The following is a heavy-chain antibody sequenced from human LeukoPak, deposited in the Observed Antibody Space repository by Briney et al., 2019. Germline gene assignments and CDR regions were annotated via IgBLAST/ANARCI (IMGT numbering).Heavy chain of an antibody. V-gene: IGHV4-31*03. D-gene: IGHD2-2*02. CDR2: INYSGNI. CDR3: ARYDSATISGWFDP. J-gene: IGHJ5*02. CDR1: GGSISSGSHY. Sequence: SQTLSLTCTISGGSISSGSHYWTWIRQHPDKGLEWIGYINYSGNIYYNPSLKSRVTMSVDTSKNQFSLRLSSVTAADTAVYFCARYDSATISGWFDPWGRGTLVTVSS.